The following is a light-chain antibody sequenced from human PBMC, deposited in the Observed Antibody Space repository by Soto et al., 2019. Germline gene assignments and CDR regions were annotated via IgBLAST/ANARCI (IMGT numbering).Light chain of an antibody. CDR2: KAS. CDR1: QTISSW. V-gene: IGKV1-5*03. CDR3: QHYNSYSEA. J-gene: IGKJ1*01. Sequence: IPMSQSPSPLSGSVGGHVTITCRASQTISSWLAWYQQKPGKAPKLLIYKASTLKSGVPSRFSGSGSGTEFTLTISSLQPDDFATYYCQHYNSYSEAFGQGTKVDIK.